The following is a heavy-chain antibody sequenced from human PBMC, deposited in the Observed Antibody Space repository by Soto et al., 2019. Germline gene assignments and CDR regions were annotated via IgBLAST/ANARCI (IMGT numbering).Heavy chain of an antibody. V-gene: IGHV3-23*01. CDR1: RFSFSDYA. D-gene: IGHD3-10*01. Sequence: EVQLLESGGGLVQPGGSLRLSCAASRFSFSDYAMSWVRQAPGKGLEWVSAISGSGCSTYSADSVEGRFTISRDNSKNTLYLQMNSLRAEDTAVYYCAKDRGGVLAPSYFDYWGQGTLVTVSS. CDR2: ISGSGCST. CDR3: AKDRGGVLAPSYFDY. J-gene: IGHJ4*02.